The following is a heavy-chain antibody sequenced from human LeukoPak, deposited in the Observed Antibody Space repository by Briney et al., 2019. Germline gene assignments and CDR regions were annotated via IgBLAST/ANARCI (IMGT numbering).Heavy chain of an antibody. D-gene: IGHD6-19*01. CDR1: GGSISSGGYY. Sequence: SETLSLTCTVSGGSISSGGYYWSWIRQHPGKGLEWIGYIYYSGSTYYNPSLKSRVTISVDTSKNQFSLKLSSVTAADTAVYYCARHMVSGWYVPSGYWSQGTLVTVSS. J-gene: IGHJ4*02. CDR2: IYYSGST. V-gene: IGHV4-39*01. CDR3: ARHMVSGWYVPSGY.